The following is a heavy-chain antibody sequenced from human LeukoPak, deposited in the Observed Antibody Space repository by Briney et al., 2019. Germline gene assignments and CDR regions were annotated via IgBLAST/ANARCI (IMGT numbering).Heavy chain of an antibody. J-gene: IGHJ5*02. Sequence: GGSLRLSCAASGLTVTSNYMTWVRQAPGKGLEWVSVIYSGGSGGTTYYADSVKGRFTISRDNSKNTLYLQMNSLRVEDTAVYYCTRVRSPNWFDPWGQGTLVTVSS. CDR1: GLTVTSNY. CDR2: IYSGGSGGTT. CDR3: TRVRSPNWFDP. D-gene: IGHD1-26*01. V-gene: IGHV3-66*01.